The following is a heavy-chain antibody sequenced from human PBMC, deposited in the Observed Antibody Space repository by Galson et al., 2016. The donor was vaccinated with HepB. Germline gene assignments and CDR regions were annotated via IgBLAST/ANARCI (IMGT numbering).Heavy chain of an antibody. V-gene: IGHV1-69*08. CDR3: ARVLREWPGHFPFDY. CDR1: GGTFSTYT. CDR2: IIPIFGTT. Sequence: SVKVSCKASGGTFSTYTISRVRQAPGHGLEWMGRIIPIFGTTNYAQKFQGRFTITADNSTSTAYMERTSLRSEDTARYYCARVLREWPGHFPFDYWGKGTLVTVSS. D-gene: IGHD3-3*01. J-gene: IGHJ4*02.